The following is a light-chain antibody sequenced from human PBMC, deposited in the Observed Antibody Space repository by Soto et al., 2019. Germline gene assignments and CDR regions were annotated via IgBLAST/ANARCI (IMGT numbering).Light chain of an antibody. J-gene: IGKJ1*01. CDR3: MQALQTPT. CDR1: QSLLHSNGYNY. V-gene: IGKV2-28*01. CDR2: MGS. Sequence: DIVMTQSPLSLPVTPGEPASISCRSSQSLLHSNGYNYLDWYLQKPVQSPHLLIYMGSNRASGVPDRFSGSGSGTDFTLKISRVGAEDVGVYYCMQALQTPTFGQGTRVEIK.